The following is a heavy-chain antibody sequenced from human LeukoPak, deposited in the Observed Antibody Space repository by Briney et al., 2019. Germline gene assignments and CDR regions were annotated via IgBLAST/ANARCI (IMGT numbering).Heavy chain of an antibody. CDR2: ISYDGSNK. Sequence: TGGSLRLSCAASGFTFSSYAMHWVRQAPGKGLEWVAVISYDGSNKYYAGSVKGRFTISRDNSKNTLYLQMNSLRAGDTAVYYCARDFARNYYDSSGYTWGQGTLVTVSS. D-gene: IGHD3-22*01. CDR1: GFTFSSYA. J-gene: IGHJ5*02. CDR3: ARDFARNYYDSSGYT. V-gene: IGHV3-30-3*01.